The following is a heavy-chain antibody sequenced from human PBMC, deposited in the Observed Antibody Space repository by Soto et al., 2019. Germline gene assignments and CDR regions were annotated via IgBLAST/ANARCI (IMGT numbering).Heavy chain of an antibody. Sequence: GGSLRLSCAASGFTFSSYAMSWVRQAPGKGLEWVSAISGSAVSTYYADSVKGRFTISRDNSKSTLYLQMNSLRADDTAVYYCVKDPISPPPTAPGPYGMGVWGQGTTVTVSS. J-gene: IGHJ6*02. V-gene: IGHV3-23*01. D-gene: IGHD5-18*01. CDR3: VKDPISPPPTAPGPYGMGV. CDR1: GFTFSSYA. CDR2: ISGSAVST.